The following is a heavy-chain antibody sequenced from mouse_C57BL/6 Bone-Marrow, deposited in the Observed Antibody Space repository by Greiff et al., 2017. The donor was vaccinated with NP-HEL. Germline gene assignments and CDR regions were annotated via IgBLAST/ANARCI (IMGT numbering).Heavy chain of an antibody. J-gene: IGHJ2*01. Sequence: EVKLMESGAELVRPGASVKLSCTASGFNLKDYYMHWVKQRPEQGLEWIGRIDPEDGDTEYAPKFQGKATMTADTSSNTAYLQLSSLTSEDTAVYYCTTFITTVVAPGYWGQGTTLTVSS. CDR1: GFNLKDYY. D-gene: IGHD1-1*01. CDR2: IDPEDGDT. V-gene: IGHV14-1*01. CDR3: TTFITTVVAPGY.